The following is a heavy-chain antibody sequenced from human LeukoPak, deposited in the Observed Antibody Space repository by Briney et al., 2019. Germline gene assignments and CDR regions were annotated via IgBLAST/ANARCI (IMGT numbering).Heavy chain of an antibody. D-gene: IGHD3/OR15-3a*01. CDR2: IIPIFGTA. CDR3: ATVLGLVEVGGSWFDP. Sequence: VASVKVSCKASGGTFSSYAISWVRQAPGQGLEWMGGIIPIFGTANYAQKFQGRVTMTEDTSTDTAYMELSSLRSEDTAVYYCATVLGLVEVGGSWFDPWGQGTLVTVSS. V-gene: IGHV1-69*06. CDR1: GGTFSSYA. J-gene: IGHJ5*02.